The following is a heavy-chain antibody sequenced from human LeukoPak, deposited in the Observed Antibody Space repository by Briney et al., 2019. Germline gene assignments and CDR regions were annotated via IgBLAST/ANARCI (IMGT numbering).Heavy chain of an antibody. Sequence: ASVKVSCKASGYTFTGYYMHWVRQAPGQGLEWMGWINPNSGGTNYAQKFQGRVTMTRDTSISTAYMELSRLRSDDTAVYDCAREPVGYYDILTGAFDIWGQGTMVTVSS. CDR1: GYTFTGYY. V-gene: IGHV1-2*02. D-gene: IGHD3-9*01. CDR2: INPNSGGT. CDR3: AREPVGYYDILTGAFDI. J-gene: IGHJ3*02.